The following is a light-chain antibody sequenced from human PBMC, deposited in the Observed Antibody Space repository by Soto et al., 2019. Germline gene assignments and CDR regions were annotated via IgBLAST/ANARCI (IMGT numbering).Light chain of an antibody. Sequence: DIASTQSPATLSLSPGERATLSCRASQSITNYLGWYQQKPGQAPRLLIYATSNRATGIPARFSGSGSGTDFTLTISSLEHEDFAVYYCQQRYNWTVTFGQGTRLEIK. V-gene: IGKV3-11*01. CDR1: QSITNY. CDR2: ATS. J-gene: IGKJ5*01. CDR3: QQRYNWTVT.